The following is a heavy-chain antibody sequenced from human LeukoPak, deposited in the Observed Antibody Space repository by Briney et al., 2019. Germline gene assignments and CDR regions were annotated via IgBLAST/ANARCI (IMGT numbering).Heavy chain of an antibody. V-gene: IGHV3-30*02. CDR2: IRYDGSNK. CDR1: GFTFSSYG. J-gene: IGHJ4*02. D-gene: IGHD2-2*01. Sequence: AGGSLRLSCAASGFTFSSYGMHWVRRAPGKGLEWVAFIRYDGSNKYYADSVKGRFTISRDNSKNTLYLQMNSLRAEDTAVYYCAKAPRGGIVVVPAAMHYWGQGTLVTVSS. CDR3: AKAPRGGIVVVPAAMHY.